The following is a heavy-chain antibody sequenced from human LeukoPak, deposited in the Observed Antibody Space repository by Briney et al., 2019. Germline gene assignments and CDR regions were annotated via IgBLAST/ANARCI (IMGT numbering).Heavy chain of an antibody. J-gene: IGHJ4*02. V-gene: IGHV3-7*01. Sequence: GGSLRLSCEASGFTFSTYWMTWVRQAPGKGLEWAANIKGDGSEIYYVDSVRGRFTISRDNAKNSLYLQMNSLRAEDTALYYCGTNRYTHAIDYWGQGTLVTVSS. CDR3: GTNRYTHAIDY. CDR2: IKGDGSEI. D-gene: IGHD5-18*01. CDR1: GFTFSTYW.